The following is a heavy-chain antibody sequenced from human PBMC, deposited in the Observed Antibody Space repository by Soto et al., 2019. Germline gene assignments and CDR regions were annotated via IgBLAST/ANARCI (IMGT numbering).Heavy chain of an antibody. V-gene: IGHV3-7*01. CDR2: INQDGSMK. D-gene: IGHD3-10*01. CDR3: ATSINYYGSGIYAFDI. CDR1: GFTFGDHW. J-gene: IGHJ3*02. Sequence: EVQLVESGGGLVQPGGSLRLSCAASGFTFGDHWMTWVRQAPGKGLQWEANINQDGSMKFYLDSVKGRFTLSRDNAKNSLYLQMNGLRAEDTAVYYCATSINYYGSGIYAFDIWGQGTMVTVSS.